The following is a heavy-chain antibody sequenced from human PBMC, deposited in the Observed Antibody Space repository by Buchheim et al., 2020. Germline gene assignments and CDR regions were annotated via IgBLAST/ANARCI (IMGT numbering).Heavy chain of an antibody. CDR3: ARTSGWFDY. D-gene: IGHD6-19*01. CDR1: GFTFSSYA. Sequence: QVQLVESGGGVVQPGRSLRLSCAASGFTFSSYAMHWVRQAPGKGLEWVAVISYDGSNKYYADSVKGRFTISRDNSKNTLYLQMNSLRAEDTAVYYCARTSGWFDYWGQGTL. J-gene: IGHJ4*02. V-gene: IGHV3-30-3*01. CDR2: ISYDGSNK.